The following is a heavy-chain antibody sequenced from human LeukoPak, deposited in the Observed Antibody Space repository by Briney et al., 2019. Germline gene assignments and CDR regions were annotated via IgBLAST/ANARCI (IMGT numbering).Heavy chain of an antibody. V-gene: IGHV1-69*13. CDR1: GGTFSSYA. CDR3: ARESGMATTQLSD. Sequence: GASVTVSCKASGGTFSSYAISWVRQAPGQGLEWMGGIIPIFGTANYAQKFQGRVTITADESTSTAYMELSSLRSEDTAVYYCARESGMATTQLSDWGQGTLVTVSS. D-gene: IGHD5-24*01. CDR2: IIPIFGTA. J-gene: IGHJ4*02.